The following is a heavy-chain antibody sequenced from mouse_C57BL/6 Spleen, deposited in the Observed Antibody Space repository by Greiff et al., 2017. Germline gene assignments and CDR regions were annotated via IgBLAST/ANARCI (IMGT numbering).Heavy chain of an antibody. D-gene: IGHD4-1*01. CDR3: ASGTASWFAY. Sequence: QVQLQQPGAGLVRPGSSLTLSCKASGYTFTSYWMHWVKQRPIQGLEWVGNIDPSDSETHYTQKFKDKGTLTVDKASSTAYMQLSSLTSEDSAVYYCASGTASWFAYWGQGTLVTVSA. J-gene: IGHJ3*01. CDR2: IDPSDSET. V-gene: IGHV1-52*01. CDR1: GYTFTSYW.